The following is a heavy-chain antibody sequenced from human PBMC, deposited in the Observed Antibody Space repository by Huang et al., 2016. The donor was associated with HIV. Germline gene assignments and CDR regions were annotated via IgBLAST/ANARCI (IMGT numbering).Heavy chain of an antibody. D-gene: IGHD3-10*01. Sequence: QLLLQESGPGLVNPSEALALTCAVSGGSIRSSDYHWGWIRQPPGKGLEWIVSIYYKGSTNYSPSLTSRVTIAVDTSKNTFFLNLTSRTAADTAVYYCARHREGPVAYYSGWGSHLNYMDVWGRGRTVVVSS. J-gene: IGHJ6*03. V-gene: IGHV4-39*01. CDR2: IYYKGST. CDR1: GGSIRSSDYH. CDR3: ARHREGPVAYYSGWGSHLNYMDV.